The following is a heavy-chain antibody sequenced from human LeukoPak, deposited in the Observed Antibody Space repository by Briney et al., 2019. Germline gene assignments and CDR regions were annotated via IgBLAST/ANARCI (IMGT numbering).Heavy chain of an antibody. V-gene: IGHV4-38-2*02. D-gene: IGHD5-12*01. Sequence: SETLSLTCTVSGYSISSGYYWGWIRQPPGKGLEWIGSIYHSGSTYYNPSLKSRVTISVDTSKNQFSLKLSSVTAADTAVYYCARNERGYSGYVYYWGQGTLVTVSS. J-gene: IGHJ4*02. CDR1: GYSISSGYY. CDR2: IYHSGST. CDR3: ARNERGYSGYVYY.